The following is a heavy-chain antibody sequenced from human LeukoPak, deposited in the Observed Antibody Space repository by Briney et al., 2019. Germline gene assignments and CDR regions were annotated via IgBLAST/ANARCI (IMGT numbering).Heavy chain of an antibody. V-gene: IGHV1-24*01. D-gene: IGHD2-15*01. CDR2: FDPEDGET. Sequence: ASVKVSCKVSGYTLTELSMHWVRQAPGKGLEWMGGFDPEDGETIYAQKFQGRVTMTEDTSTDTAYMELSSLRSEDTAVYYCATANCSGGSCYPRSYYYGMDVWGQGTTVTVSS. CDR1: GYTLTELS. J-gene: IGHJ6*02. CDR3: ATANCSGGSCYPRSYYYGMDV.